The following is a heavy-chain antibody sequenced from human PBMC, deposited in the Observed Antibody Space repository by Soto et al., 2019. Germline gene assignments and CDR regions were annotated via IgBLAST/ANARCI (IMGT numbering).Heavy chain of an antibody. CDR2: IYPGDSDT. V-gene: IGHV5-51*01. CDR1: GDTLTTNW. CDR3: ARTRSFTLGFYYDGMDV. Sequence: GESLKISCKGSGDTLTTNWIAWVRQMPGKDLEWMGIIYPGDSDTRYSPSFQGQVTISADKSLRTAYLQWTSLKASDTALYYCARTRSFTLGFYYDGMDVWGQGTTVTVSS. D-gene: IGHD6-6*01. J-gene: IGHJ6*02.